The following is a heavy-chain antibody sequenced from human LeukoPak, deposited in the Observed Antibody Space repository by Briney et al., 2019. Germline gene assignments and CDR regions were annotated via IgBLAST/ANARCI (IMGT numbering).Heavy chain of an antibody. V-gene: IGHV3-33*01. D-gene: IGHD3-10*01. Sequence: GGSLRLSCAASGITFSSYGMHWVRQAPGKGLEWVAVIWYDGSNKYYADSVKGRFTISRDNSKNTLYLQMNSLRAEDTAVYYCARDLITMVRGVIKGRDRNYYYYGMDVWGKGTTVTVSS. CDR3: ARDLITMVRGVIKGRDRNYYYYGMDV. CDR1: GITFSSYG. CDR2: IWYDGSNK. J-gene: IGHJ6*04.